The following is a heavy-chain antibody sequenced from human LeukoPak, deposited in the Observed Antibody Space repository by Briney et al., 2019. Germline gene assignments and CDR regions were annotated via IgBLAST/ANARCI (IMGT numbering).Heavy chain of an antibody. V-gene: IGHV3-7*03. Sequence: PGGALRLSCAASGFTFSNYWMNWLRQAPGKGLEWVANIKKDGSQKYYMDSVKGRFTVSRDNAKNSLSLLMNNLRAEDTAVYFCARDLGIQAETFFDHWGPGTLVTVSS. CDR2: IKKDGSQK. J-gene: IGHJ4*02. D-gene: IGHD5-18*01. CDR1: GFTFSNYW. CDR3: ARDLGIQAETFFDH.